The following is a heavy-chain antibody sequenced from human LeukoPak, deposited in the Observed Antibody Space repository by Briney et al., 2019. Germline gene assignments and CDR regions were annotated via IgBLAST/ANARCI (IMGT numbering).Heavy chain of an antibody. J-gene: IGHJ6*02. CDR1: GFTFSGHS. D-gene: IGHD2-8*01. V-gene: IGHV3-23*01. CDR3: VKDRPCDTCMPKDG. CDR2: LGRTGENN. Sequence: GGSLRLSCAASGFTFSGHSMSWVRQAPGKGLEWVAGLGRTGENNNYADSVKGRFTISGDKSKDTVSLKMSSVRAEDSAIYYCVKDRPCDTCMPKDGWGQGPTVTVSS.